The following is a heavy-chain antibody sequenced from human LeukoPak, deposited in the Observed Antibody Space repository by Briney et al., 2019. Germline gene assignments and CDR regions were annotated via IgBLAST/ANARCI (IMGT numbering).Heavy chain of an antibody. J-gene: IGHJ4*02. CDR3: ARVYYYDSSGYWEVDY. Sequence: ASVKVSCKASGYTFTSYGISWVRQAPGQGLEWMGWISAYNGNTNYAQKLQGRVTMTTDTSTSTAYMELRSLRSDDTAVYYCARVYYYDSSGYWEVDYWGQGTLVTVSS. CDR1: GYTFTSYG. D-gene: IGHD3-22*01. V-gene: IGHV1-18*01. CDR2: ISAYNGNT.